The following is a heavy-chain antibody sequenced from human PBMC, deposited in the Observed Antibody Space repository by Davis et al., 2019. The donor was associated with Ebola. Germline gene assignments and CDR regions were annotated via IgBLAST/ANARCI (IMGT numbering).Heavy chain of an antibody. CDR3: VKDRNGTPLGMDV. CDR2: ISWNSNAI. D-gene: IGHD2-8*01. Sequence: GGSLRLSCEASGSSFSTSWMNWVRQAPGKGLEWVPGISWNSNAIGYADSVKGRFTISRDNAKNSLYLQMNSLRAEDTALYYCVKDRNGTPLGMDVWGQGTTVTVSS. CDR1: GSSFSTSW. V-gene: IGHV3-9*01. J-gene: IGHJ6*02.